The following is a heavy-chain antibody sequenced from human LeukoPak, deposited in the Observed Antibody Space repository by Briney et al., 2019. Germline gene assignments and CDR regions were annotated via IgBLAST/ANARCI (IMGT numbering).Heavy chain of an antibody. J-gene: IGHJ4*02. V-gene: IGHV1-69*01. CDR2: IIPIFGTA. Sequence: SVKVSCKASGGTFSSYAISWVRQAPGQGLEWMGGIIPIFGTANYAQKFQGRVTITADESTSTAYVELSSLRSEDTAVYYCARGFDSGYDRGFDYWGQGTLVTVSS. D-gene: IGHD5-12*01. CDR1: GGTFSSYA. CDR3: ARGFDSGYDRGFDY.